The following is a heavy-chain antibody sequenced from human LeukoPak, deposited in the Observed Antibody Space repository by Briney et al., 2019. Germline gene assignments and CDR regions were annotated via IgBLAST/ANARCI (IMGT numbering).Heavy chain of an antibody. J-gene: IGHJ3*02. CDR3: ATHRGSGTSDAFDI. Sequence: PSETLSLTCAVSGGSISPYYWSWIRQPPRKGLEWIGCIHCSVSNSYPSLKSRVTISLDTSKNHFSLRLSSVTAADTAVYYCATHRGSGTSDAFDIWGQGTMVTVSS. CDR1: GGSISPYY. CDR2: IHCSVS. D-gene: IGHD3-10*01. V-gene: IGHV4-59*08.